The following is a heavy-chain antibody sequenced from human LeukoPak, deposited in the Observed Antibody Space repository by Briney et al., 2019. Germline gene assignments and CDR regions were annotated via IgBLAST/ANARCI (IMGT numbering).Heavy chain of an antibody. CDR1: GFTFSSYE. V-gene: IGHV3-48*03. J-gene: IGHJ4*02. D-gene: IGHD3-3*01. Sequence: GGSLRLSCAASGFTFSSYEMNWVRQAPGKGLEWVSYISSSGSTIYYADSVKGRFTISRDNAKNSLYLQMNSLRAEDTAVYYCARDGYDFWSGYGDYWGQGTLVTVSS. CDR3: ARDGYDFWSGYGDY. CDR2: ISSSGSTI.